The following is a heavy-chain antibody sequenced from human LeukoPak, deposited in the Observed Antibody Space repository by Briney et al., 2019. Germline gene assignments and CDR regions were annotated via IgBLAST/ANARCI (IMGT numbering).Heavy chain of an antibody. V-gene: IGHV4-34*01. CDR2: INHSGST. CDR3: ARHNLDTVLDAFDI. J-gene: IGHJ3*02. CDR1: GGSFSGYY. Sequence: SETLSLTCAVYGGSFSGYYWSWIRQPPGKGLEWIGEINHSGSTNYNPSLKSRVTISVDTSKNQFSLKLSSVTAADTAVYYCARHNLDTVLDAFDIWGQGTMVTVSS. D-gene: IGHD1-14*01.